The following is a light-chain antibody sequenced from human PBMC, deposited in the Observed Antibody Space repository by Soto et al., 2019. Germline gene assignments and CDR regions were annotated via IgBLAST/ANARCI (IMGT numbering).Light chain of an antibody. CDR1: QSISSW. J-gene: IGKJ2*02. Sequence: DIQMTQSPSTLSASVGDRVTITCRASQSISSWLAWYQQRPGKDPMVLIYKASNLGSGVPSRFSGSGSGTEFTLTISSLQPDDFATYYCQQYNSYPCTFGQGTKLEIK. V-gene: IGKV1-5*03. CDR3: QQYNSYPCT. CDR2: KAS.